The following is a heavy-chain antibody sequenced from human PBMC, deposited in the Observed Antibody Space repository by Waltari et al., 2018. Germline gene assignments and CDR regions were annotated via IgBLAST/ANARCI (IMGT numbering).Heavy chain of an antibody. CDR3: ARGYSRDYYYYGMDV. J-gene: IGHJ6*02. Sequence: EVQLVQSGAEVKKPGESLKISCKGSGYSFTSYWIGWLRQMPWKGLEWMGISFPGDSDTGYSPSFHGQVTISADKSISTAYRQWSSLKASDTAMYYCARGYSRDYYYYGMDVWGQGTTVTVSS. CDR2: SFPGDSDT. D-gene: IGHD1-1*01. V-gene: IGHV5-51*03. CDR1: GYSFTSYW.